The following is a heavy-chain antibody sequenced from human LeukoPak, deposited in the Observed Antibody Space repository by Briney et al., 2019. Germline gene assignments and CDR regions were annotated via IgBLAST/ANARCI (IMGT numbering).Heavy chain of an antibody. CDR2: ISGSGASA. J-gene: IGHJ4*02. CDR3: AKDLGWPFYFDY. D-gene: IGHD7-27*01. Sequence: GGSLRLSCAASGFTFSSYAMSWVRQAPGKGLEWVSAISGSGASAYYADSVKGRFTISRDNSKNTLYLQVNSLRAEDTAVYYCAKDLGWPFYFDYWGQGTLVTVSS. CDR1: GFTFSSYA. V-gene: IGHV3-23*01.